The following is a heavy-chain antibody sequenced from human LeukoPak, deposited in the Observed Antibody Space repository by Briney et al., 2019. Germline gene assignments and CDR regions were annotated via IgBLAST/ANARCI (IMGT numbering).Heavy chain of an antibody. J-gene: IGHJ4*02. Sequence: SETLSLTCTVSGGSISSGSYYWGWIRQPPGKGLEWIASMYYSGTTFYGPSLKSRVTISVDTSKNQLSLKLGSVTAADTAVYYCARHPPRDGSAFDYWGQGTLVTVSS. CDR3: ARHPPRDGSAFDY. CDR2: MYYSGTT. CDR1: GGSISSGSYY. V-gene: IGHV4-39*01.